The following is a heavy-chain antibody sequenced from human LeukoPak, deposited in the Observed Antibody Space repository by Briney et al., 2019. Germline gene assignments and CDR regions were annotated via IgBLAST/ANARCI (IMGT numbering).Heavy chain of an antibody. V-gene: IGHV3-43D*03. CDR2: ISWDGGST. Sequence: GGSLRHACSASGFTLDYYAIHWVRQAPGRGVEWVSLISWDGGSTYYAAAVKGRFTISRHNNNNSLYLQMNSLTAEDTALYYCAKDIAAVAGTTSNFQHWGQGTLVTVSS. CDR1: GFTLDYYA. J-gene: IGHJ1*01. CDR3: AKDIAAVAGTTSNFQH. D-gene: IGHD6-19*01.